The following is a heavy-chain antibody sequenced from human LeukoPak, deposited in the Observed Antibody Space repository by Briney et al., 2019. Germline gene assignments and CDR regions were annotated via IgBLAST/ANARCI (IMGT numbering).Heavy chain of an antibody. J-gene: IGHJ4*02. CDR2: ISGSGGST. CDR3: AKDDVVAATFDY. Sequence: PGRSLRLSCAASGFTFDDYAMSWVRQAPGKGLEWVSAISGSGGSTYYADSVKGRFTISRDNSKNTLYLQMNSLRAEDTAVYYCAKDDVVAATFDYWGQGTLVTVSS. CDR1: GFTFDDYA. D-gene: IGHD2-15*01. V-gene: IGHV3-23*01.